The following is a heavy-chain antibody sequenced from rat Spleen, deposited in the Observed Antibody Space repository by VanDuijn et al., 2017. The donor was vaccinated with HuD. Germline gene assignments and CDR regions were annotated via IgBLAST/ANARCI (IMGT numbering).Heavy chain of an antibody. CDR3: ARDSTYASLDY. J-gene: IGHJ2*01. CDR2: ISYDGSST. V-gene: IGHV5-29*01. CDR1: GFTFSNYG. Sequence: EVQLVESGGGLVQPGRSLKLSCAASGFTFSNYGMAWVRQAPTKGLEWVATISYDGSSTYYRDPVKGRFTISRDNAKSTLYLQISSLRSEDTATYYCARDSTYASLDYWGQGVTVTVSS. D-gene: IGHD1-2*01.